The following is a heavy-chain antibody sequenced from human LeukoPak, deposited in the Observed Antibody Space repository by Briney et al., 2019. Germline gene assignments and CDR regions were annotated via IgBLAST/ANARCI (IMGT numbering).Heavy chain of an antibody. Sequence: ASVKVSCKASGYTFTSYDINWVRQATGQGLEWMGWMNPNSGNTGYAQKFQGRVTMTRNTSISTAYMELSSLRSEDTAVYYCTRDRPNHNYVWESDRQYDAVDIWGQGTMITVSS. D-gene: IGHD3-16*02. V-gene: IGHV1-8*01. CDR2: MNPNSGNT. CDR3: TRDRPNHNYVWESDRQYDAVDI. CDR1: GYTFTSYD. J-gene: IGHJ3*02.